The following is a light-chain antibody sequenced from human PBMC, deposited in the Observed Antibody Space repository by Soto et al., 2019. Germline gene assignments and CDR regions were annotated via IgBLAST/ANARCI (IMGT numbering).Light chain of an antibody. CDR2: DAS. Sequence: EIVLPQSTATLSLSPGESATLSCRASQSVRSYLAWYHQKPGQAPSLLIYDASNSATGIPASFSGSGSGTAYTLTISSLEPEDFAVYYCQQRSNWPPITFGQGTRLEIK. J-gene: IGKJ5*01. CDR3: QQRSNWPPIT. CDR1: QSVRSY. V-gene: IGKV3-11*01.